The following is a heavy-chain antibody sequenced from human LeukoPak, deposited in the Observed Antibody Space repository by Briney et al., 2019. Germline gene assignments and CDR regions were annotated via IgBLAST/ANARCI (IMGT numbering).Heavy chain of an antibody. CDR3: ARVRPITIFGVVTTTFMDV. D-gene: IGHD3-3*01. CDR1: GGSISSSNW. CDR2: IYHSGST. V-gene: IGHV4-4*02. J-gene: IGHJ6*03. Sequence: SETLSLTCAVSGGSISSSNWWSWVRQPPGKGLEWIGEIYHSGSTNYNPSLKSRVTISVDTSKNQFSLKLSSVTAADTAVYYCARVRPITIFGVVTTTFMDVWGKGTTVTVSS.